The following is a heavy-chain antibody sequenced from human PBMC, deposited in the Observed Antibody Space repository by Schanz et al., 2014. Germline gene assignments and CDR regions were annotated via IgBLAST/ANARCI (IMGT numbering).Heavy chain of an antibody. J-gene: IGHJ4*02. CDR3: ARDRRNADLDY. CDR1: GFSFGNYG. V-gene: IGHV3-23*01. Sequence: EVQLLESGGGLVQPGGSLRLSCEASGFSFGNYGMSWVRQAPGKGLEWVSGFDAHDGRAYYADSAKGRFTISRDNSKSTLYVEMNSLRAEDTALYYCARDRRNADLDYWGQGTLVTVSS. CDR2: FDAHDGRA. D-gene: IGHD1-1*01.